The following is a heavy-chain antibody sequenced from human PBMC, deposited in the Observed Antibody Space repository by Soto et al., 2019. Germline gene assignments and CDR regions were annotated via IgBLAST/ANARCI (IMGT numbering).Heavy chain of an antibody. Sequence: SETLSLTCTVSGGSISSNRNYWGWIRQPPGKGLEWIGSVFYNGRTYYNPSLKSRVTISVDTSKNQFSLNLSSVSAADTALYYCARLSFGYDMDVWGQGTTVTVSS. CDR2: VFYNGRT. CDR3: ARLSFGYDMDV. J-gene: IGHJ6*02. CDR1: GGSISSNRNY. V-gene: IGHV4-39*01. D-gene: IGHD3-16*01.